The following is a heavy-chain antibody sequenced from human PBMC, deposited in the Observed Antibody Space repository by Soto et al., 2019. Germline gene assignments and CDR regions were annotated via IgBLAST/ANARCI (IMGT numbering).Heavy chain of an antibody. J-gene: IGHJ4*02. V-gene: IGHV4-59*11. CDR1: GASTNTHY. D-gene: IGHD6-13*01. CDR3: ARYLLWYTGSWFSFAF. Sequence: QVQLRESGPGLVKPAETLSLTCTVSGASTNTHYWSWIRQPPGKGLQCIVHISYSGTTNYNPSLRSRVTQSLVTAKPEVSLRLTSVSAEDAAVYYCARYLLWYTGSWFSFAFWGQGALVSVSS. CDR2: ISYSGTT.